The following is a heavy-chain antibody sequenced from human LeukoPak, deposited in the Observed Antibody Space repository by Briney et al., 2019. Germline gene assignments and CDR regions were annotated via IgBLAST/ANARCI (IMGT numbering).Heavy chain of an antibody. CDR1: GGSFSGYY. CDR3: AREGRAWDSSSFNY. Sequence: SETLSLTCAVYGGSFSGYYWSWIRHPPGKGLEWIGEINHSGSTNYNPSLKSRVTISVDTSKNQFSLKLSSVTAADTAVYYCAREGRAWDSSSFNYWGQGTLVTVSS. D-gene: IGHD6-13*01. J-gene: IGHJ4*02. V-gene: IGHV4-34*01. CDR2: INHSGST.